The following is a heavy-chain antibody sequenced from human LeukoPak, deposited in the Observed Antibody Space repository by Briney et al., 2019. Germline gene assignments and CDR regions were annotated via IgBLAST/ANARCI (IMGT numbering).Heavy chain of an antibody. J-gene: IGHJ4*02. V-gene: IGHV3-11*05. Sequence: GRSLRLSCAVSGFTFRDYHMSWIRQAPGKGLEWVSYISSSSSYTNYADSVKGRFTISRDNAKNSLYLQMNSLRAEDTAVYYCARDYSGSSAFDYWGQGTLVTVSS. CDR3: ARDYSGSSAFDY. D-gene: IGHD1-26*01. CDR2: ISSSSSYT. CDR1: GFTFRDYH.